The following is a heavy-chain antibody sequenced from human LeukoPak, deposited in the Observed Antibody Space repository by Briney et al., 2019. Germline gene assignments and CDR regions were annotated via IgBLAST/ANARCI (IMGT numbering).Heavy chain of an antibody. J-gene: IGHJ4*02. Sequence: GGSLRLSCAASGFTFSNFGMSWVRQVSGKGLEWVSAISNSGSSPYYADSVKGRFTISRGNSKNTLYLQMNSLRAEDTAVYYCASQYCSSTSCQTTFDYWGQGTLVTVSS. V-gene: IGHV3-23*01. CDR2: ISNSGSSP. CDR3: ASQYCSSTSCQTTFDY. D-gene: IGHD2-2*01. CDR1: GFTFSNFG.